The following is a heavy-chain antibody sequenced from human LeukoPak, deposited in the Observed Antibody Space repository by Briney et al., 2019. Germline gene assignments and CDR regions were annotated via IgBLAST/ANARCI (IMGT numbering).Heavy chain of an antibody. CDR1: GFTFSNYA. V-gene: IGHV3-23*01. CDR3: AKVSRHSSSWPAYFDY. J-gene: IGHJ4*02. CDR2: VSGSGGTT. D-gene: IGHD6-13*01. Sequence: PGGSLRLSCAASGFTFSNYAMNWVRQAPGKGLEWVSAVSGSGGTTYYTDSVKGRFTISRDNSKNTLYLQMNSLRAEDTAVYYCAKVSRHSSSWPAYFDYWGQGTLVTVSS.